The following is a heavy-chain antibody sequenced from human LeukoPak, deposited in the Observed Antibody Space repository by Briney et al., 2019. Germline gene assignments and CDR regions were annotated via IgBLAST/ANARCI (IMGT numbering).Heavy chain of an antibody. V-gene: IGHV1-69*05. CDR3: AIGPQLLWWFDP. D-gene: IGHD2-2*01. J-gene: IGHJ5*02. Sequence: SVKVSCKASGGTFISYAISWMRQAPGQGLEWMGGIIPIFGTANYAQKFQGRVTITTDESTSTAYMELSSLRSEDTAVYYCAIGPQLLWWFDPWGQGTLVTVSS. CDR2: IIPIFGTA. CDR1: GGTFISYA.